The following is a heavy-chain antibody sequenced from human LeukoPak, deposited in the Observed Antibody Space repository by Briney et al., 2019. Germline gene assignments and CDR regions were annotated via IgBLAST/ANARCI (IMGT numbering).Heavy chain of an antibody. D-gene: IGHD4-17*01. Sequence: GGSLRLSCSASGFTFSSYAMSWVRQAPGKGLEWVSAISGSGGSTYYADSVKGRFTISRDNYKNTLYLQMNSLRAEDTAVYYCAKDLGTVTTRGFDYWGQGTLVTVSS. CDR1: GFTFSSYA. J-gene: IGHJ4*02. CDR3: AKDLGTVTTRGFDY. V-gene: IGHV3-23*01. CDR2: ISGSGGST.